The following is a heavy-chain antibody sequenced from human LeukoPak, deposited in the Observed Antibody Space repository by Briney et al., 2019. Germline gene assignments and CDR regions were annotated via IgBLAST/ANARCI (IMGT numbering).Heavy chain of an antibody. CDR2: IYYSGST. J-gene: IGHJ5*02. Sequence: SENLSLTCTVSGGSVSSSSYYWGWIRQPPGKGLEWIGSIYYSGSTYYNPSLKSRVTISVDTSKNQFSLKLSSVTAADTAVYYCARRWYSSSGWFDPWGQGTLVTVSS. D-gene: IGHD6-6*01. CDR3: ARRWYSSSGWFDP. V-gene: IGHV4-39*01. CDR1: GGSVSSSSYY.